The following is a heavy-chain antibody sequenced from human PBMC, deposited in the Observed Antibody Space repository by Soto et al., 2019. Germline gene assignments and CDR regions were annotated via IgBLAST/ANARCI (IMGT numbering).Heavy chain of an antibody. CDR3: ARGVRDFWSGDYFDY. CDR2: INPNSGGT. D-gene: IGHD3-3*01. CDR1: GYTFTGYY. J-gene: IGHJ4*02. Sequence: ASVKVSCKASGYTFTGYYIHWVRQAPGQGLEWMGWINPNSGGTNYAQKFQGWVTMTRDTSISTAYMELSRLRSDDTAVYYCARGVRDFWSGDYFDYWGQGTLVTVSS. V-gene: IGHV1-2*04.